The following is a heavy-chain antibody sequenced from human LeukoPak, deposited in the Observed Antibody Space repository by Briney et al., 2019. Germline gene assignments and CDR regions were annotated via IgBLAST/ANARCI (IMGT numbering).Heavy chain of an antibody. CDR1: GGSISSYY. J-gene: IGHJ5*02. CDR3: ARGGSSGWYNWFDP. CDR2: IYYSGST. V-gene: IGHV4-59*01. Sequence: SETLSLTCTVSGGSISSYYWSWIRQPPGKGLEWIGYIYYSGSTNYNPSLKSRVTISVDTSKNQLSLKLSSVTAADTAVYYCARGGSSGWYNWFDPWGQGTLVTVSS. D-gene: IGHD6-19*01.